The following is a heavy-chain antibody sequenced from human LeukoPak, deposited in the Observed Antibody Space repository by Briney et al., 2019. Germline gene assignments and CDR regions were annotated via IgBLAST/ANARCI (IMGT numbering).Heavy chain of an antibody. CDR1: GGSFSGYY. J-gene: IGHJ4*02. Sequence: SKTLSLTCAVYGGSFSGYYWSWIRQPPGKGLEWIGEINHSGSTNYNPSLKSRVTISVDTSKNQFSLKLSSVTAADTAVYYCARGAGYNSFDYWGQGTLVTVSS. D-gene: IGHD5-24*01. CDR2: INHSGST. V-gene: IGHV4-34*01. CDR3: ARGAGYNSFDY.